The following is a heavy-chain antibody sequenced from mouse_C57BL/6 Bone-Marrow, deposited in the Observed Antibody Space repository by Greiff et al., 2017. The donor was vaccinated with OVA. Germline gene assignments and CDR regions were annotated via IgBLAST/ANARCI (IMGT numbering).Heavy chain of an antibody. CDR3: ARITGDY. Sequence: VHLVESGPGLVQPSQCLSITCTVSGFSLTSYGVHWVRQSPGQGLEWLGGIWSGGGTDYNAAFISRLSISKDNSKSQVFFKMNRLQADDTAIYYCARITGDYWGQGTTLTVSS. V-gene: IGHV2-2*01. CDR1: GFSLTSYG. CDR2: IWSGGGT. J-gene: IGHJ2*01.